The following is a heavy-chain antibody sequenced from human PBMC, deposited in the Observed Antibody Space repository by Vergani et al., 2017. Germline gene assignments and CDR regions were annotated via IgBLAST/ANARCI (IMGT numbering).Heavy chain of an antibody. D-gene: IGHD1-26*01. J-gene: IGHJ4*02. V-gene: IGHV1-46*01. Sequence: QVQLVQSGAEVKKPGASVKVSCKASGYTFTSYYMHWVRQAPGQGLEWMGIINPSGGSTSYAQNVQGRVTMTRDTSTSTVYMELSSLRSEDTAVYYCARDLPLTDSGSYWGGYYFDYWGQGTLVTVSS. CDR3: ARDLPLTDSGSYWGGYYFDY. CDR1: GYTFTSYY. CDR2: INPSGGST.